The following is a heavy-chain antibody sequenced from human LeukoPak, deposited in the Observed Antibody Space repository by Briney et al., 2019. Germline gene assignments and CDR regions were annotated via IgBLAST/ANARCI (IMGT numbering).Heavy chain of an antibody. D-gene: IGHD4-17*01. CDR3: ARDLPDYLDAFDI. Sequence: SETLSLTCAVYGGSFSGYYWSWIRQPPGKGLEWIGEINHSGSTNYNPSLKSRVSISVDTSKNQFSLRLNSVTAADTAVYYCARDLPDYLDAFDIWGQGTMVTVSS. V-gene: IGHV4-34*01. J-gene: IGHJ3*02. CDR2: INHSGST. CDR1: GGSFSGYY.